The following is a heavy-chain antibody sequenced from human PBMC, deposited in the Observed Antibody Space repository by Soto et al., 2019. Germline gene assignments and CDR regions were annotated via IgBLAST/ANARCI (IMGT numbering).Heavy chain of an antibody. V-gene: IGHV4-39*01. CDR3: ARRRSSSWPGEFDY. CDR1: GGSISSSSYY. CDR2: IYYSGST. D-gene: IGHD6-13*01. J-gene: IGHJ4*02. Sequence: QLQLQESGPGLVKPSETLSLTCTVSGGSISSSSYYWGWIRQPPGKGLEWIGSIYYSGSTYYNPSLKSRVTISVDTSKNQFSLKLSSVTAADTAVYYCARRRSSSWPGEFDYWGQGTLVTVSS.